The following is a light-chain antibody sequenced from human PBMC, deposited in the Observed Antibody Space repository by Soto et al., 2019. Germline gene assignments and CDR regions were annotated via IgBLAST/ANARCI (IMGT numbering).Light chain of an antibody. V-gene: IGLV2-23*01. CDR1: SSDVGSYKL. J-gene: IGLJ2*01. CDR3: CSYAGSSTSVV. CDR2: EGN. Sequence: QSALTQPASVSGSPGQSITISCTGTSSDVGSYKLVSWYQQHPGKAPKLMIYEGNKRPSGVSNRFSGSKSGSTASLTISGLQPEDEAEYYCCSYAGSSTSVVFGGGTKLTVL.